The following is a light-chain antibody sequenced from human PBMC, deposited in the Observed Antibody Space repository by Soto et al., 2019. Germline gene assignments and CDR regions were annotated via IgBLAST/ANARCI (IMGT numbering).Light chain of an antibody. CDR1: QSVDTW. CDR3: QHYNDYSRV. J-gene: IGKJ1*01. V-gene: IGKV1-5*03. Sequence: DIQMTQSPSTLSASIGDTVTITCRTSQSVDTWLAWYQHKAGKAPKLLIYRASSLATGVPSRFSGSGSGTAFTLTIPSLQPDDFATYSCQHYNDYSRVFGQGTQVEIK. CDR2: RAS.